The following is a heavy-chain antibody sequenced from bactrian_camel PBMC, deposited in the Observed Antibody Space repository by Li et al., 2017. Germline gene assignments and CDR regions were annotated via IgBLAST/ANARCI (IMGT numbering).Heavy chain of an antibody. V-gene: IGHV3S31*01. J-gene: IGHJ4*01. Sequence: VQLVESGGGSVQPGGSLRLSCAVSGYPYSSYVMGWFHQAPGKEREGVAAIYTGGATTWYADSVKGRFSISYDGAKNSLYLQMDSLKPEDSGMYYCAAEGGAVNVDLVLRTEAYTYWGQGTQVTVS. CDR2: IYTGGATT. CDR1: GYPYSSYV. D-gene: IGHD2*01. CDR3: AAEGGAVNVDLVLRTEAYTY.